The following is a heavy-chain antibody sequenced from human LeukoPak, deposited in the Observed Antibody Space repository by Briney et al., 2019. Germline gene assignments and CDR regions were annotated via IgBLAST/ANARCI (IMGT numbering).Heavy chain of an antibody. CDR1: GFTFSSYW. CDR2: IKEDGSAR. V-gene: IGHV3-7*01. D-gene: IGHD1-26*01. J-gene: IGHJ4*02. Sequence: GGSLRLSCAASGFTFSSYWLSWVRQAPGKGLEWVANIKEDGSARHYVDSVKGRFTISRDNAKKSLHLQMSSLRAEDTAVYYCAIAAGWEQAYWGQGTLVTVSS. CDR3: AIAAGWEQAY.